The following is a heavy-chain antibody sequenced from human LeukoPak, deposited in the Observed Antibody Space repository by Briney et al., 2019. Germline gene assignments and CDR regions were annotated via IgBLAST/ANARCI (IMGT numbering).Heavy chain of an antibody. D-gene: IGHD3-22*01. Sequence: GGSLRLSCAVSGITLSNYGMSWVRQAPGKGLEWVAGISGSGGGTNYADSVKGRFTISRDNPRNTLYLQMNSLRAEDTAVYFCAKRGVVIRVILVAFHKEAYYFDSWGQGALVTVSS. CDR2: ISGSGGGT. V-gene: IGHV3-23*01. J-gene: IGHJ4*02. CDR3: AKRGVVIRVILVAFHKEAYYFDS. CDR1: GITLSNYG.